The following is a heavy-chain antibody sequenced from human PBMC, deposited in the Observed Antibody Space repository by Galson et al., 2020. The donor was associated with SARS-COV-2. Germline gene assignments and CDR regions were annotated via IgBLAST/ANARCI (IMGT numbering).Heavy chain of an antibody. CDR2: IRSKAYGGTT. V-gene: IGHV3-49*03. J-gene: IGHJ4*02. CDR3: RSYYYDSSGYYQFDY. Sequence: GGSLRLSCTASGFTFGDYAMSWFRQAPGKGLEWVGFIRSKAYGGTTEYAASVKGRFTISRDDSKSSAYLQMNSLKTEDTAVYYCRSYYYDSSGYYQFDYWGQGTLVTVSS. CDR1: GFTFGDYA. D-gene: IGHD3-22*01.